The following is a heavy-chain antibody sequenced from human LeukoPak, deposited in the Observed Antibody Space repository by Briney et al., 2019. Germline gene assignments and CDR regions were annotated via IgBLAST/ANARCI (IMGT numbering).Heavy chain of an antibody. CDR3: ARAAGGAAFDF. Sequence: ASVKVSCKASGYTFTAYYMHWVRRAPGQELECVGWINLDSGATSYEQKFQGRVTMTRDTSISTAFLEVISLTADDTALYYCARAAGGAAFDFWGQGTLLTVSS. CDR2: INLDSGAT. V-gene: IGHV1-2*02. CDR1: GYTFTAYY. D-gene: IGHD1-26*01. J-gene: IGHJ4*02.